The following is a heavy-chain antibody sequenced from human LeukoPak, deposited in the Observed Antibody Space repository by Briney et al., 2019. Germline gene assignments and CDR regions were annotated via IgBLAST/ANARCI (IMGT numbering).Heavy chain of an antibody. J-gene: IGHJ4*02. Sequence: GGSLRLSCVASGFIYRRYSMNWVRQAPGKELEWVSTISSTSTYIYYADSVRGRFTISRDNAENSLYLQMTSLTVEDTAVYYCARDLSTGMPGGFDYWGQGSLVTVSS. CDR1: GFIYRRYS. D-gene: IGHD2-8*02. V-gene: IGHV3-21*01. CDR2: ISSTSTYI. CDR3: ARDLSTGMPGGFDY.